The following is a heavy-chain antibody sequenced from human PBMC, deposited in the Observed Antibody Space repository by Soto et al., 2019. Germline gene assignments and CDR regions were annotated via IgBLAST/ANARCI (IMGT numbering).Heavy chain of an antibody. V-gene: IGHV1-69*13. J-gene: IGHJ6*02. CDR1: GGTFSTSS. D-gene: IGHD2-15*01. CDR2: IMPIFRTP. CDR3: ARDKDWQQLGGNFYSTLAV. Sequence: QVQLEQSGAEVKKPGSSVKVSCKASGGTFSTSSISWVRQAPGQGLEWRGCIMPIFRTPDYAQKFQGRVTIPADESTRTASMASSGLRPDATAVSYCARDKDWQQLGGNFYSTLAVWGQGTTVTITS.